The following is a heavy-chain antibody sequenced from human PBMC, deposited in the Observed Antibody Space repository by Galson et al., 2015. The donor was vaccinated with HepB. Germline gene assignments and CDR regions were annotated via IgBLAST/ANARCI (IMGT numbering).Heavy chain of an antibody. D-gene: IGHD2-2*01. CDR2: MSGTGDNT. J-gene: IGHJ4*02. V-gene: IGHV3-23*01. Sequence: SLRLSCAASGFSFGSYTMNWVRQAPGQGPEWVSGMSGTGDNTYYADSVRGRFTISRDDSKNTLYLHMSSLRAEDTAIYYCAKDSRVGCSGTSCFSLDSWGQGTLVTVSS. CDR3: AKDSRVGCSGTSCFSLDS. CDR1: GFSFGSYT.